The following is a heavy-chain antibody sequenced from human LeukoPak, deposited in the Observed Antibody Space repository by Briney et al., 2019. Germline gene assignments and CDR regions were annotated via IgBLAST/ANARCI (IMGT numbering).Heavy chain of an antibody. J-gene: IGHJ4*02. CDR2: IYPGDSDT. D-gene: IGHD1-26*01. CDR3: ARPSGSYVYYFDY. CDR1: GYSFTSYW. V-gene: IGHV5-51*01. Sequence: HGESLQISCEGSGYSFTSYWIGWVRQMPGKGLEWMGLIYPGDSDTRYSPSFQGQVTISADKSISTAYLQWSSLKASDTAMYYCARPSGSYVYYFDYWGQGTLVTASS.